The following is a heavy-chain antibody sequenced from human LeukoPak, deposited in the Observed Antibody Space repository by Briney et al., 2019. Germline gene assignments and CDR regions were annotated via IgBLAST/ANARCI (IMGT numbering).Heavy chain of an antibody. CDR1: GFTFSSYA. Sequence: GGSLRLSCAASGFTFSSYAMHWVRQAPGKGLEWVAVISYDGSNKYYADSVKGRFTISRDNSKNTLYLQMNSLRAEGTAVYYCAREQSYGEVNWFDPWGQGTLVTVSS. CDR3: AREQSYGEVNWFDP. J-gene: IGHJ5*02. V-gene: IGHV3-30-3*01. D-gene: IGHD1-26*01. CDR2: ISYDGSNK.